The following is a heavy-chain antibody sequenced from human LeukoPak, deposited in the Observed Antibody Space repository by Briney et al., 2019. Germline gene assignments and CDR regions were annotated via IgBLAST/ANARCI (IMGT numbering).Heavy chain of an antibody. CDR2: INSGGSGT. CDR1: GFIFSSYW. CDR3: TTSLGPLTEY. V-gene: IGHV3-74*01. D-gene: IGHD7-27*01. Sequence: PGGSLRLSCAASGFIFSSYWMHWVRQTPGKGRVWVSRINSGGSGTSYADSVEGRFTISRDNAKNTLYLQMNSLRVEDTAVYYCTTSLGPLTEYWGQGTLVTVSS. J-gene: IGHJ4*02.